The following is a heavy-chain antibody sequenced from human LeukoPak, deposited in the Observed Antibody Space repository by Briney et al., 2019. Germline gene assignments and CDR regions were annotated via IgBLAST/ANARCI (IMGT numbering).Heavy chain of an antibody. CDR1: GGTFSSYA. Sequence: GSSVKVSCKASGGTFSSYAISWVRQAPGQGLEWMRRIIPILGIANYAQKFQGRVTITADKSTSTAYMELSSLRSEDTAVYYCATPYSGSYRTDYWGQGTLVTVSS. D-gene: IGHD1-26*01. V-gene: IGHV1-69*04. CDR3: ATPYSGSYRTDY. J-gene: IGHJ4*02. CDR2: IIPILGIA.